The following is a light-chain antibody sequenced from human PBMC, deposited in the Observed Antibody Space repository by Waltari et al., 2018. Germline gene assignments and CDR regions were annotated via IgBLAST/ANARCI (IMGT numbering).Light chain of an antibody. CDR3: CSYASSSPRLI. J-gene: IGLJ2*01. CDR2: EVL. Sequence: QSALTQPASVSGSLGQSISISCSGTYSNVGSSDLVSWYHQRPGEAPKLLMYEVLKRPSGISNRFSGSKSGNAASLTISALQPEDEGTYYCCSYASSSPRLIFGGGTELSVL. CDR1: YSNVGSSDL. V-gene: IGLV2-23*02.